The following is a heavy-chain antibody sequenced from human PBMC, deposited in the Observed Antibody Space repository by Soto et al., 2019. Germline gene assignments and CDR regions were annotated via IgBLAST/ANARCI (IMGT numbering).Heavy chain of an antibody. CDR2: IYYSGST. CDR1: GGSISSYY. Sequence: SETLSLTCTVSGGSISSYYWSWIRQPPGKGLEWIGYIYYSGSTNYNPSLKSRVTISVDTSKNQFSLKLSSVTAADTAVYYCARVWEDHDGSYLDYWGQGTLVTVSS. CDR3: ARVWEDHDGSYLDY. V-gene: IGHV4-59*01. D-gene: IGHD1-26*01. J-gene: IGHJ4*02.